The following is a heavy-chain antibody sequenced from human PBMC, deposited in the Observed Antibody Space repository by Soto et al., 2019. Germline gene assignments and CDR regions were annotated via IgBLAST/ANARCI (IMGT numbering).Heavy chain of an antibody. V-gene: IGHV3-23*01. D-gene: IGHD3-9*01. CDR2: ISNNGGST. CDR1: GFTVSSNY. Sequence: SLRLSCAASGFTVSSNYMSWVRQAPGKGLEWVSVISNNGGSTYYADSVKGRFTISRDNSKNTLYLQMNSLRAEDTAVYYCAKDESAGYYYFDYWGQGTLVTVSS. J-gene: IGHJ4*02. CDR3: AKDESAGYYYFDY.